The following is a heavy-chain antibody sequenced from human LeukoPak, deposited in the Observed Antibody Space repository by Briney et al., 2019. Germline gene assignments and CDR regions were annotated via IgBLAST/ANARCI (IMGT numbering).Heavy chain of an antibody. V-gene: IGHV3-74*01. CDR3: ARDLAYCGGDCYSPLDCYYYYMDV. Sequence: PGGSLRLSCAASGFTFSSYWMHWVRQAPGKGLVWVSRIHSDGSSTSYADSVKGRFTISRDNAKNTLYLQMNSLRAEDTAVYYCARDLAYCGGDCYSPLDCYYYYMDVWGKGTTVTVSS. CDR1: GFTFSSYW. D-gene: IGHD2-21*02. CDR2: IHSDGSST. J-gene: IGHJ6*03.